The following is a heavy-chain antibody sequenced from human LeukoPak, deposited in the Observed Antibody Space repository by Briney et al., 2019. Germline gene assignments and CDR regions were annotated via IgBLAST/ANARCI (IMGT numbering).Heavy chain of an antibody. CDR1: GYTFTGYY. CDR2: IYPYSGDT. Sequence: GASVKVSCKASGYTFTGYYIHWVRQAPGQGLEWMGRIYPYSGDTNYAQNFQGRVTMTRDTSISTAYMELRGLKSDDTAVYYCARDRNSGSSLDIWGQGTMLTVSS. J-gene: IGHJ3*02. D-gene: IGHD6-6*01. CDR3: ARDRNSGSSLDI. V-gene: IGHV1-2*06.